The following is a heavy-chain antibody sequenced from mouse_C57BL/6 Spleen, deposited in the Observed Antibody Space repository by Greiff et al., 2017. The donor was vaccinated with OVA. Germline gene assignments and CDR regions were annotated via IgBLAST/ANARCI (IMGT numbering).Heavy chain of an antibody. J-gene: IGHJ2*01. CDR1: GYAFSSSW. D-gene: IGHD1-1*01. V-gene: IGHV1-82*01. Sequence: QVQLQQSGPELVKPGASVKISCKASGYAFSSSWMNWVKQRPGKGLEWIGRIYPGGGDTNYNGKFKGQATLTADKSSSTAYMQLSSLTSEDSAVYFCARQGNYYGSNLDYWGQGTTLTVSS. CDR2: IYPGGGDT. CDR3: ARQGNYYGSNLDY.